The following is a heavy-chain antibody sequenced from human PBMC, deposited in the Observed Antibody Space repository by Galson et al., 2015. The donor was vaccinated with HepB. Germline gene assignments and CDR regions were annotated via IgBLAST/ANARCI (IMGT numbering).Heavy chain of an antibody. CDR3: ASTPPQAAGNEYYFDY. CDR1: GYTFTSYY. V-gene: IGHV1-46*01. J-gene: IGHJ4*02. Sequence: SVKVSCKASGYTFTSYYMHWVRQAPGQGLEWMGIINPSGGSTSYAQKFQGRVTMTRDTSTSTVYMELSSLRSEDTAVYYCASTPPQAAGNEYYFDYWGQGTLVTVSS. D-gene: IGHD6-13*01. CDR2: INPSGGST.